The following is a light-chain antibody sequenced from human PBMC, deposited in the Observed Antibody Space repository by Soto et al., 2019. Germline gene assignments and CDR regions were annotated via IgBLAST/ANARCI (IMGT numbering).Light chain of an antibody. CDR3: QHYNDWPPTWT. CDR1: QSVSSK. V-gene: IGKV3-15*01. Sequence: EIVMTQFAATLSVSPGERVTLSCRASQSVSSKLAWYQQKPGQAPRVLIYRASTRATGIPARFSGSGSGTEFTLTISSLQSEDFAVYYCQHYNDWPPTWTFGQGTKV. J-gene: IGKJ1*01. CDR2: RAS.